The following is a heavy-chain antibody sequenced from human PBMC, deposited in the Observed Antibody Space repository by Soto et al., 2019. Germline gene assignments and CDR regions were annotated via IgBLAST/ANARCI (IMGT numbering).Heavy chain of an antibody. CDR1: GFSLSTSGVG. D-gene: IGHD2-21*01. J-gene: IGHJ5*02. CDR2: IYWDDDK. CDR3: AHLMSGCGQSGQLWWSWFDP. V-gene: IGHV2-5*02. Sequence: QITLKESGPTLVKPTQTLTLTCTFSGFSLSTSGVGVGWIRQPPGKALEWLALIYWDDDKRYSPSLKSRLTLTKDTSKNQVVLTMTNMDPVDTATYYCAHLMSGCGQSGQLWWSWFDPWGQGTLVTVSS.